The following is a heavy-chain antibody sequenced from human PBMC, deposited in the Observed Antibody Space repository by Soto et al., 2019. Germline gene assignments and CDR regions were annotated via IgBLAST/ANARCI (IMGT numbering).Heavy chain of an antibody. V-gene: IGHV1-69*01. J-gene: IGHJ4*02. CDR3: ARYDSSGYVDY. CDR2: IIPIFGTA. CDR1: GGTFSSYA. Sequence: SVNVSCKASGGTFSSYAISCVRQAPGQGLEWMGGIIPIFGTANYAQKVQGRVTITADESTSTAYMELSSLRSEDTAVYYCARYDSSGYVDYWGQGDLVTVSS. D-gene: IGHD3-22*01.